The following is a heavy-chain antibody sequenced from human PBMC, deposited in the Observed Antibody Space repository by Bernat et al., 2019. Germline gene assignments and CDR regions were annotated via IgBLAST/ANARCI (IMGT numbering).Heavy chain of an antibody. V-gene: IGHV3-53*01. D-gene: IGHD2-8*01. J-gene: IGHJ6*02. CDR1: GFTVSSNY. Sequence: EVQLVESGGGLIQPGGSLRLSCAASGFTVSSNYMSWVRQAPGKGLEWVSVIYSGGSTYYADSVKGRFTISRDNSKNTLYLQMNSLRAEDTAVYYCASVSDCTNGVCYTGADYYYGMDVWGQGTTVTVSS. CDR2: IYSGGST. CDR3: ASVSDCTNGVCYTGADYYYGMDV.